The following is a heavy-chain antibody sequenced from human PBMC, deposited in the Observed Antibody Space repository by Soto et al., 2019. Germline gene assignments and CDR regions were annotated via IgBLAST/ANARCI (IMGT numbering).Heavy chain of an antibody. CDR1: GFTFSGYG. J-gene: IGHJ4*02. CDR3: TRDRDSRRGWDYFDH. D-gene: IGHD4-4*01. Sequence: QVQLVESGGGVVQPGTSLRLSCAVSGFTFSGYGMHWVRQAPGKGLEWVVVIWFDGSNKNYADSVKGRFTISRDDSKNTLYLQMNSLRAEDTAVYYCTRDRDSRRGWDYFDHWGQGTLVTVSS. CDR2: IWFDGSNK. V-gene: IGHV3-33*01.